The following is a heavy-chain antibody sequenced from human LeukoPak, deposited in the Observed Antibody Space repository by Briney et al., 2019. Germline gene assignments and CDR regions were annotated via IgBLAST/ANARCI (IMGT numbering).Heavy chain of an antibody. V-gene: IGHV3-48*01. CDR3: AREGSDFWSGYSKGYFDY. Sequence: PGGSPRLSCAVSGFTFSSYNMNWVRRAPGKGLEWVSYIGSSVGIRYYADSVKGRFTISRDNGKHSLYLQMNSLRAEDTAVYYCAREGSDFWSGYSKGYFDYWGQGTLVTVSS. CDR1: GFTFSSYN. CDR2: IGSSVGIR. D-gene: IGHD3-3*01. J-gene: IGHJ4*02.